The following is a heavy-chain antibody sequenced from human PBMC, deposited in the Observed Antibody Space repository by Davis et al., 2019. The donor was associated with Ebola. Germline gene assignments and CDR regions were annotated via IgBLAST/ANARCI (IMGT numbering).Heavy chain of an antibody. CDR1: GFTFDDYA. D-gene: IGHD3-22*01. V-gene: IGHV3-74*01. J-gene: IGHJ3*02. CDR2: INSDGSST. CDR3: ARGDYHDSSFADAFDI. Sequence: HTGGSLRLSCAASGFTFDDYAMHWVRQAPGKGLVWVSRINSDGSSTSYADSVKGRFTISRDNAKNSLHLQMNSLRVEDTAVYYCARGDYHDSSFADAFDIWGQGTMVTVSS.